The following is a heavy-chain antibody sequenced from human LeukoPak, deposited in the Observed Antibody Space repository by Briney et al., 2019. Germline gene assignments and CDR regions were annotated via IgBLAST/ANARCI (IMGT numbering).Heavy chain of an antibody. CDR3: ATIKVRANNYDTDGFEY. V-gene: IGHV3-7*05. J-gene: IGHJ4*02. CDR2: IKQDGNEK. Sequence: GGSLRLSCAASGFTLSSFWMSWVRQAPGKGLEWVANIKQDGNEKYYADSVKGRFTISRDNAKNSLYLQMSSLRAEDTAVYYCATIKVRANNYDTDGFEYWGQGTLVTVSS. CDR1: GFTLSSFW. D-gene: IGHD3-10*01.